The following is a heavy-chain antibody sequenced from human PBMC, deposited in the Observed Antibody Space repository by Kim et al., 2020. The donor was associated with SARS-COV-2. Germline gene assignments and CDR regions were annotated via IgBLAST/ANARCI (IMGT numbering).Heavy chain of an antibody. CDR2: LSGSGGTT. CDR1: GFVFSNYA. V-gene: IGHV3-23*01. Sequence: GGSLRLSCEASGFVFSNYAMSWVRQSPGKGLQWVSGLSGSGGTTFYAESVKGRFTVSRDNSKTTLYLQMNSLRADDTAVYFCAKTLESGMISVPFYFDS. CDR3: AKTLESGMISVPFYFDS. D-gene: IGHD3-10*01. J-gene: IGHJ4*01.